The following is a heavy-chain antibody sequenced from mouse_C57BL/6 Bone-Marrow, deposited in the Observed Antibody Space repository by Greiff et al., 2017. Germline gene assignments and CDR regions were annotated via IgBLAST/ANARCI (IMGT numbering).Heavy chain of an antibody. D-gene: IGHD4-1*01. V-gene: IGHV1-64*01. CDR3: ARERSGAWFAY. Sequence: VQLQQPGAELVKPGASVKLSCKASGYTFTSYWTHWVKQRPGQGLEWIGMIHPNSGSTNYNEKFKSKATLTVDKSSSTAYMQLSSLTSEDSAVYYCARERSGAWFAYWGQGTLVTVSA. J-gene: IGHJ3*01. CDR1: GYTFTSYW. CDR2: IHPNSGST.